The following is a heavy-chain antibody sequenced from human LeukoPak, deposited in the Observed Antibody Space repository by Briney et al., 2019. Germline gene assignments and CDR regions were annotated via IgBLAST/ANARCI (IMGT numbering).Heavy chain of an antibody. CDR2: ISYDGSNK. D-gene: IGHD5-24*01. J-gene: IGHJ4*02. CDR1: GFTFSSYA. CDR3: ARDKYGYNTPIDY. Sequence: GGSLRLSCAASGFTFSSYAMHWVRQAPGKGLEWVAVISYDGSNKYHADSVKGRFTIPRDNSKNTLSLQMNSLRLEDTAVYYCARDKYGYNTPIDYWGQGTLVTVSS. V-gene: IGHV3-30-3*01.